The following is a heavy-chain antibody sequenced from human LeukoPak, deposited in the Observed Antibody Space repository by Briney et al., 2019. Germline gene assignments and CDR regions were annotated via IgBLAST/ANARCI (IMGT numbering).Heavy chain of an antibody. CDR3: AREGSRWVDFEF. CDR1: GGSISSHY. D-gene: IGHD1-26*01. CDR2: IHHSGST. J-gene: IGHJ4*02. Sequence: ASETLSLTCTVSGGSISSHYWTWIRQPPGKGLEWIGYIHHSGSTNYNPSHKSRVTISLDTSKSQFSLKMTSVTAADTAVYYCAREGSRWVDFEFWGQGTLVTVSS. V-gene: IGHV4-59*11.